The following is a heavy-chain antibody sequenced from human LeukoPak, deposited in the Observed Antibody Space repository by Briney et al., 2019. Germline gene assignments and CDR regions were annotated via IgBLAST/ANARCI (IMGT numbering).Heavy chain of an antibody. J-gene: IGHJ3*02. CDR2: IYYSGST. D-gene: IGHD3-3*01. CDR1: GGSISSYY. V-gene: IGHV4-59*01. CDR3: ARREDYDFWSVYSQGAFDI. Sequence: PSETLSLTCTVSGGSISSYYWSWIRQPPGKGLEWIGYIYYSGSTNYNPSLKSRVTISVDTSKNQFSLKLSSVTAADTAVYYCARREDYDFWSVYSQGAFDIWGQGTMVTVSS.